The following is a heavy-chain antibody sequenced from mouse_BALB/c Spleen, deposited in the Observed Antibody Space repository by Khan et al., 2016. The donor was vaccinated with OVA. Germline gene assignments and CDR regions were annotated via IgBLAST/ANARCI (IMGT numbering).Heavy chain of an antibody. CDR1: GYSFTGYF. J-gene: IGHJ2*01. V-gene: IGHV1-20*02. CDR3: TRIYRSDFDY. CDR2: INPHIGDT. D-gene: IGHD1-1*01. Sequence: VQLQQSGPELVKPGASVKISCKASGYSFTGYFMNWVMQSHGKSLEWIGRINPHIGDTLYNQKFKDKATLTVDESSSTAHMELRSLASEDSAVYYCTRIYRSDFDYWGQGTTLTVSS.